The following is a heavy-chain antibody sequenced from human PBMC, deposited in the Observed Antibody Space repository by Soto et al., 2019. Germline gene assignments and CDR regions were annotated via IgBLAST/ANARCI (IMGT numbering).Heavy chain of an antibody. J-gene: IGHJ6*02. V-gene: IGHV3-11*06. CDR3: ARDQGPSTSSTYGVAG. CDR2: ISTSSSYT. D-gene: IGHD6-13*01. Sequence: QVQLVESGGGLVKPGGSLRLSCAASRFTFSDYYMSWIRQAPGKGLEWVADISTSSSYTNYADSVRGRFTISRDNAKNRGSPQDNSPRAATPARYLWARDQGPSTSSTYGVAGWGQGTTVTASS. CDR1: RFTFSDYY.